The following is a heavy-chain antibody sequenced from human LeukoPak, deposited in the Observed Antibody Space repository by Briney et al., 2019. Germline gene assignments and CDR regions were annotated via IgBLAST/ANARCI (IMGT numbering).Heavy chain of an antibody. Sequence: PGGSLRLSCAASGFTFSSYWMSWVRQAPGKGLEWVANIKQDGSEKYYVDSVKGRFTISRDNSKNTLYLQMNSLRAEDTAVYYCEKAGTLRYFDWSSPGYFDYWGQGTLVTVSS. CDR2: IKQDGSEK. J-gene: IGHJ4*02. D-gene: IGHD3-9*01. V-gene: IGHV3-7*01. CDR1: GFTFSSYW. CDR3: EKAGTLRYFDWSSPGYFDY.